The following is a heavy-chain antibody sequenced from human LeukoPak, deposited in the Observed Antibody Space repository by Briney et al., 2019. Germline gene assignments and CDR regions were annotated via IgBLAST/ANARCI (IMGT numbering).Heavy chain of an antibody. V-gene: IGHV3-30*02. CDR2: IRYDGSNK. CDR1: GFTFSSYG. CDR3: AKDGGIAVAGTLADY. J-gene: IGHJ4*02. D-gene: IGHD6-19*01. Sequence: PGGSLRLSCAASGFTFSSYGMHWVRQAPGKGLEWVAFIRYDGSNKYYADSVKGRFTISRDNSKNTLYLQMNSLRAEDTAVYYCAKDGGIAVAGTLADYWGQGTLVTVSS.